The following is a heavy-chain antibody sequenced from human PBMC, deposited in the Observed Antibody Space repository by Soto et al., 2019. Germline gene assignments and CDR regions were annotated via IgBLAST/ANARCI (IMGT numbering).Heavy chain of an antibody. Sequence: GGSLRLSCAASGFTFSSYGMHWVRQAPGKGLEWVAVISYDGSNKYYADSVEGRFTISRGNSKNTLYLQMNSLRAEDTAVYYCAKSKYYYDSSGYYYFDYWGQGTLVTVSS. V-gene: IGHV3-30*18. CDR3: AKSKYYYDSSGYYYFDY. J-gene: IGHJ4*02. D-gene: IGHD3-22*01. CDR2: ISYDGSNK. CDR1: GFTFSSYG.